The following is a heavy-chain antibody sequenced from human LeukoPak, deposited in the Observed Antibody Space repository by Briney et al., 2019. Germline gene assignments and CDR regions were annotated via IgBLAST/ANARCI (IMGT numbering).Heavy chain of an antibody. CDR2: IWYDGSNK. J-gene: IGHJ4*02. D-gene: IGHD3-16*02. V-gene: IGHV3-33*01. CDR3: ARPTSYDYAWGSYRLDY. Sequence: GGSLRLSCAASGFTFSSYGMHWVRQAPGKGLEWVAVIWYDGSNKYYADSVKGRFTISRDNSKNTLYLQMNSLRAEDTAVYYCARPTSYDYAWGSYRLDYWGQGTLVTVSS. CDR1: GFTFSSYG.